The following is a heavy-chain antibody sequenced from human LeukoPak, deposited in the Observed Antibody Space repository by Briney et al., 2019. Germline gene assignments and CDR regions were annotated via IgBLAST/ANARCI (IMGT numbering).Heavy chain of an antibody. CDR2: VSGSAGRT. CDR3: AKNRGHCVDGVCHNYYYMDV. J-gene: IGHJ6*03. D-gene: IGHD2-8*02. Sequence: PGGSLRLSCAASGFTFSSLAMTWVRQAPGKGLEWVSTVSGSAGRTDYADSVKGRFTISRDDLKNTLYLQMNGLRAEDTAVYCAKNRGHCVDGVCHNYYYMDVWGRGTTVTVSS. CDR1: GFTFSSLA. V-gene: IGHV3-23*01.